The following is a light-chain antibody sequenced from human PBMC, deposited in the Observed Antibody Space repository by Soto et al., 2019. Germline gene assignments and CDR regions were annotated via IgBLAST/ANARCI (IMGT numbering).Light chain of an antibody. CDR3: QQDANSPWA. CDR1: QSVSSSF. CDR2: GPC. V-gene: IGKV3-20*01. Sequence: EIVLTQSPGTLSLSPGEIATLACRARQSVSSSFLYWYQQKPGKAPRLLLYGPCNRVTGVPARFSGSGSGTDFTLTISRLEPEDFAGHYGQQDANSPWAFGQGTKGAI. J-gene: IGKJ1*01.